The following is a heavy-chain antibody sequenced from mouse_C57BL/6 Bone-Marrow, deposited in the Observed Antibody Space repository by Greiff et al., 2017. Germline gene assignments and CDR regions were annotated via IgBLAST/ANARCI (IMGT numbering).Heavy chain of an antibody. Sequence: QVQLQQPGAELVKPGASVKLSCKASGYTFTSYWMHWVKQRPGQGLEWIGMIHPNSGRINYNEKFKSKATLTVDKSSSTTYMQLSRLTSEDSAVYDCAREGKFITTVVADYWGQGTTLTVSS. J-gene: IGHJ2*01. V-gene: IGHV1-64*01. CDR3: AREGKFITTVVADY. CDR2: IHPNSGRI. D-gene: IGHD1-1*01. CDR1: GYTFTSYW.